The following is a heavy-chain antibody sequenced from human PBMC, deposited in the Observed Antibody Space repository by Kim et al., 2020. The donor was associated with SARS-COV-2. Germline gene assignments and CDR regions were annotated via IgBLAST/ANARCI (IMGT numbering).Heavy chain of an antibody. CDR2: IYYIGST. V-gene: IGHV4-59*13. D-gene: IGHD2-15*01. CDR1: GGSISSYY. J-gene: IGHJ5*01. Sequence: SETLSLTCTVSGGSISSYYWSWIRQPPGKGLVWIGYIYYIGSTTYNPSLKSRVTISVAESTNQFSLKQRSVLTADTTAEYYSAGTPIYSDCSGGGCPNW. CDR3: SAGTPIYSDCSGGGCPNW.